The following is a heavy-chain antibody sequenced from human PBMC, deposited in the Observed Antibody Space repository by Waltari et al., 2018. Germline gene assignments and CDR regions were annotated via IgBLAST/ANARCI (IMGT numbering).Heavy chain of an antibody. J-gene: IGHJ6*02. CDR1: EFTFRSYA. CDR2: ISYNERNI. V-gene: IGHV3-30*04. D-gene: IGHD3-22*01. CDR3: ARDYCDRTNCHGMDV. Sequence: QVQLVESGGGVVQSGRSLRLSCAASEFTFRSYALHWVRQAPGKGLEWVAVISYNERNIYYVDSVKGRFIISRDNSRKMLYLQMNSLRTEDTAVYYCARDYCDRTNCHGMDVWGQGTTVTVSS.